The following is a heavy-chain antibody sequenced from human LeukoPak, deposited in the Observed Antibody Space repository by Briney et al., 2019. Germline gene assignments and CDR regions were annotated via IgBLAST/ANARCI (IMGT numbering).Heavy chain of an antibody. CDR2: ISTSSIYI. D-gene: IGHD3-9*01. CDR1: GFTFSSYS. J-gene: IGHJ3*02. CDR3: ARDWYDNSDAFDI. V-gene: IGHV3-21*01. Sequence: GGSLRLSCAASGFTFSSYSMNWVRQAPGKGLEWVSFISTSSIYIYYADSLKGRFTISRDNAKNSLYLQMNSLRAEDTAVYYCARDWYDNSDAFDIWGQGTMVTVSS.